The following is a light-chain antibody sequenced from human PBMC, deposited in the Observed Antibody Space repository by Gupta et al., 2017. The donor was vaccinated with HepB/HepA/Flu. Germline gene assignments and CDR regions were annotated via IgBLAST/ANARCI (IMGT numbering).Light chain of an antibody. CDR3: EASDDSGSGRGV. V-gene: IGLV1-47*01. CDR2: WDN. CDR1: SSNIGGNY. Sequence: SVLTQPPSASGPPGQRVTIPCSGSSSNIGGNYVHWYHQLPATAPTLLIYWDNKRHSGGPARVSGSNSGTSAALAISALRAEDEAYYYCEASDDSGSGRGVFGGGTKLTVL. J-gene: IGLJ3*02.